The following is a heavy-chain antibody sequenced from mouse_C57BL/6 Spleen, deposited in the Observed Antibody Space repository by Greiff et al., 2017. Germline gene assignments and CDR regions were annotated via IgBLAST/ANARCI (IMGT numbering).Heavy chain of an antibody. J-gene: IGHJ3*01. D-gene: IGHD3-1*01. CDR2: IHPNSGST. CDR3: ARSGGPIGGWFAY. CDR1: GYTFTSYW. V-gene: IGHV1-64*01. Sequence: QVQLQQPGAELVKPGASVKLSCKASGYTFTSYWMHWVKQRPGQGLEWIGMIHPNSGSTNYNEKFKSKATLTVDKSSSTAYMQLSSLTSEDSAVYYCARSGGPIGGWFAYWGQGTLVTVSA.